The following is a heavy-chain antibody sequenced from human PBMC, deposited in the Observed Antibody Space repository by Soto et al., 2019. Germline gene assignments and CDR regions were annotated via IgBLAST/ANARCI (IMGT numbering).Heavy chain of an antibody. CDR2: ISSSSSYI. J-gene: IGHJ4*02. D-gene: IGHD2-15*01. V-gene: IGHV3-21*01. CDR1: GFTFSSYS. Sequence: EVQLVESGGGLVKPGGSLRLSCAASGFTFSSYSMNWVRQAPGKGLEWVSSISSSSSYIYYADSVKGRFTISRDNAKNSLYLQMNGLRAEDTAVYYCARLKVVAATYYFDYWGQGTLVTVSS. CDR3: ARLKVVAATYYFDY.